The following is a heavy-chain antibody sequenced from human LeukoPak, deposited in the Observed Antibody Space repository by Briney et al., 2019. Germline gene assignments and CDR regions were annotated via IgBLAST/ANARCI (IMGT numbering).Heavy chain of an antibody. CDR3: ARGQGSGFFDY. Sequence: PSETLSLTCSVSGGSISSYYWSWIRQPPGKGLEWIGYIYYSGSTNYNPSLKSRVTISVDTSKNQFSLKLSSVTAADTAVYYCARGQGSGFFDYWGQRTLVTVSS. CDR1: GGSISSYY. CDR2: IYYSGST. J-gene: IGHJ4*02. V-gene: IGHV4-59*01. D-gene: IGHD6-19*01.